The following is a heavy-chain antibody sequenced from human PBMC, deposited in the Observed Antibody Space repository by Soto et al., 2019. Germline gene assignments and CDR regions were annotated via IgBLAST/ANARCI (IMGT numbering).Heavy chain of an antibody. CDR2: IWYDGSNK. CDR3: ARPDYDILTGYSGGAFDI. D-gene: IGHD3-9*01. CDR1: GFTFSSYG. J-gene: IGHJ3*02. V-gene: IGHV3-33*01. Sequence: VQLVESGGGVVQPGRSLRLSCAASGFTFSSYGMHWVRQAPGKGLEWVAVIWYDGSNKYYADSVKGRFTISRDNSKNTLYLQMNSLRAEDTAVYYCARPDYDILTGYSGGAFDIWGQGTMVTVSS.